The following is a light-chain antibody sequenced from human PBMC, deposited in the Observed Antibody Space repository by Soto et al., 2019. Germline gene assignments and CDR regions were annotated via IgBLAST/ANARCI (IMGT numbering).Light chain of an antibody. CDR3: QQTYGTPRT. CDR1: RSIACY. Sequence: IQVTQSPSSLSASVGDGVNITCRASRSIACYLNWYHQKPRKAPNLLVYAASRLNGGVPPRFSGSGSGTDFTLTVSGLLPEDFGTYYCQQTYGTPRTFGQGTRVEVK. CDR2: AAS. J-gene: IGKJ1*01. V-gene: IGKV1-39*01.